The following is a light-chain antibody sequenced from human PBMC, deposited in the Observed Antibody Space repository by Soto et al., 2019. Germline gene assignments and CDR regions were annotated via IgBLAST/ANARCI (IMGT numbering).Light chain of an antibody. V-gene: IGLV2-14*03. CDR1: SSDVGGYNF. Sequence: QSALTQTASVSGSPGQSITISCTGSSSDVGGYNFVSWYQQHPGKAPKLIIHEASNRPSGVSNRFSGSKSGNTASLTISGLQAEDDAVYYCCSHSTSVTWMFGGGTKLTVL. CDR3: CSHSTSVTWM. J-gene: IGLJ3*02. CDR2: EAS.